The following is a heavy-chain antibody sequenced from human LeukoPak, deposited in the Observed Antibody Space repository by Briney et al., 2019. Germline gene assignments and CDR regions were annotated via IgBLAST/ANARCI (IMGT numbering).Heavy chain of an antibody. Sequence: GGSLRLSCAASGFTVDSNYLSWVRQAPGKGLEWVSAIYTGGNTYYAASVKGRFTISRDFSKNTVFLHMNSLRAEDTAMYYCARGDDSGYYDYLDYWGQGALVTVSS. D-gene: IGHD3-22*01. CDR2: IYTGGNT. J-gene: IGHJ4*02. CDR3: ARGDDSGYYDYLDY. CDR1: GFTVDSNY. V-gene: IGHV3-53*01.